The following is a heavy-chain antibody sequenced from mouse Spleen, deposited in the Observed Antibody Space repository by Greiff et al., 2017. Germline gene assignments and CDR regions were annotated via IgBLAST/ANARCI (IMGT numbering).Heavy chain of an antibody. J-gene: IGHJ2*01. CDR3: ARWGTGTWYYFDY. D-gene: IGHD4-1*01. CDR1: GYAFSSYW. V-gene: IGHV1-80*01. CDR2: IYPGDGDT. Sequence: VQLQQSGAELVKPGASVKISCKASGYAFSSYWMNWVKQRPGKGLEWIGQIYPGDGDTNYNGKFKGKATLTADKSSSTAYMQLSSLTSEDSAVYFCARWGTGTWYYFDYWGQGTTLTVSS.